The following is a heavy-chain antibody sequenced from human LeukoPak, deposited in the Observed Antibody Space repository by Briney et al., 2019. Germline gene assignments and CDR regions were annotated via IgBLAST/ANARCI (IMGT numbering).Heavy chain of an antibody. Sequence: PSQTLYLTCAVSGGSISSGGYSWSWIRQPPGKGLEWIGYIYHSGSTYYNPSLKSRVTISVDRSKNQFSLKLSSVAAADTAVYYCARGGKLVADWFDPWGQGTLVTVSS. CDR1: GGSISSGGYS. CDR2: IYHSGST. J-gene: IGHJ5*02. V-gene: IGHV4-30-2*01. D-gene: IGHD6-13*01. CDR3: ARGGKLVADWFDP.